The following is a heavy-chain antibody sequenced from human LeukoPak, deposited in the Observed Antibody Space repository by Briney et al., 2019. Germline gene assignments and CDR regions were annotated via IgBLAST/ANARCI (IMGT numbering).Heavy chain of an antibody. D-gene: IGHD3-10*01. Sequence: KPSETLSLTCTVSGGSISSGDYYWSWIRQPPGKGLEWIGYIYYSGSTYYNPSLKSRVTISVDTSKNQFSLKLSSVTAADTAVYYCARRLDYYGSGSPLFDYWGQGTLVTVSS. CDR1: GGSISSGDYY. V-gene: IGHV4-30-4*01. J-gene: IGHJ4*02. CDR3: ARRLDYYGSGSPLFDY. CDR2: IYYSGST.